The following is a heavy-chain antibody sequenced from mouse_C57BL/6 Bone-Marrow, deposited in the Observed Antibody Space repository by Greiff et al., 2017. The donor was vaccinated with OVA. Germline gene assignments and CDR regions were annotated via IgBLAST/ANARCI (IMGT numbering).Heavy chain of an antibody. CDR2: IDPSDSYT. Sequence: QVQLQQPGAELVKPGASVKLSCKASGYTFTSYWMQWVKQRPGQGLEWIGEIDPSDSYTNYNQKFKGKATLTVDTSSSTAYMQLSSLTSEDSAVYDCARESYYDYGEAYWGQGTLVTVSA. CDR3: ARESYYDYGEAY. J-gene: IGHJ3*01. V-gene: IGHV1-50*01. D-gene: IGHD2-4*01. CDR1: GYTFTSYW.